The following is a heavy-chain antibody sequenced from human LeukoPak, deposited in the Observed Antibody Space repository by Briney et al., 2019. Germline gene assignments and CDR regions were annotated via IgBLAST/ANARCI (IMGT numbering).Heavy chain of an antibody. CDR3: ARPHISSGWYVY. CDR1: GGSISSSSYY. Sequence: SETLSITCTVSGGSISSSSYYWGWIRQPPGKGLEWIGSIYYSGSTYYNPSLKSRVTISVDTSKNQFSLKLSSVTAADTAVYYCARPHISSGWYVYWGQGTLVTVSS. D-gene: IGHD6-19*01. CDR2: IYYSGST. J-gene: IGHJ4*02. V-gene: IGHV4-39*01.